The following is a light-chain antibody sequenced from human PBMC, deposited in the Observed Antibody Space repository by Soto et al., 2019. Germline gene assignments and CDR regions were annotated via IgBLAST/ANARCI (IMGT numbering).Light chain of an antibody. CDR1: SSDVGGYNY. Sequence: QSALTQPASVSGSPGQSITISCTGTSSDVGGYNYVSWYQQHPGKAPKLMIYDVSNRPSGFSNRFSGSKSGNTASLTISGLQAEDEADYYCSSYTSSSTRVFGTGTKVTV. CDR2: DVS. J-gene: IGLJ1*01. CDR3: SSYTSSSTRV. V-gene: IGLV2-14*01.